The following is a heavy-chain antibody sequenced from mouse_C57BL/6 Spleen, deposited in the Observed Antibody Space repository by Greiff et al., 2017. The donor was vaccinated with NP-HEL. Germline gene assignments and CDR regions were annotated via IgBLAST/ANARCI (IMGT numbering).Heavy chain of an antibody. CDR2: IYPGSGNT. V-gene: IGHV1-76*01. Sequence: VQLQQSGAELVRPGASVKLSCKASGYTFTDYYINWVKQRPGQGLEWIARIYPGSGNTYYNEKFKGKATLTAEKSSSTAYMQLSSLTSEDSAVYFCAREGLSTMVTTTGSWFAYWGQGTLVTVSA. D-gene: IGHD2-2*01. CDR3: AREGLSTMVTTTGSWFAY. CDR1: GYTFTDYY. J-gene: IGHJ3*01.